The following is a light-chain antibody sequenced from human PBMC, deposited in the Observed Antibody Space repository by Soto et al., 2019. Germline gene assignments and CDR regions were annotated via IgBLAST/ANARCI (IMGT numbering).Light chain of an antibody. Sequence: IVMTQSPDSLAVSLGERATINCKSSQSLFYSYNNYNYLAWYQQKPGQPPKVLIYLASTRASGVPDRFSGSGSGTEFTLTISSLQAEDVAVYYCQEYLNSLPAFGQGTKVRVK. CDR1: QSLFYSYNNYNY. V-gene: IGKV4-1*01. CDR3: QEYLNSLPA. J-gene: IGKJ1*01. CDR2: LAS.